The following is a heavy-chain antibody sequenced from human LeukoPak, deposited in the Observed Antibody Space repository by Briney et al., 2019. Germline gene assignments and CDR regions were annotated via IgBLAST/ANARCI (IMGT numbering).Heavy chain of an antibody. D-gene: IGHD1-26*01. CDR3: ARLGIVGATSVPYYMDV. CDR1: GYSFTSYW. Sequence: GESLKISCKGSGYSFTSYWIGWVRQMPGKGLEWMGIIYSDDSDTIYSPSFQGQVTISADKSISTAYLQWSSLKASDTAMYYCARLGIVGATSVPYYMDVWGKGTTVTISS. CDR2: IYSDDSDT. J-gene: IGHJ6*03. V-gene: IGHV5-51*01.